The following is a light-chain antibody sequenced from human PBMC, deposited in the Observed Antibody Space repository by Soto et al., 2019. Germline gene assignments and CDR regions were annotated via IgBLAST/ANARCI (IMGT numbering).Light chain of an antibody. J-gene: IGLJ1*01. V-gene: IGLV2-14*01. CDR3: SSYTSSIPYV. Sequence: QSVLTQPASVSGSPGQSITISCTGTSSDVGGYNYVSWYQQHPGKAHKLMIYEVSNRPSGASNRSSGSKSRNTASLTISGLHAEDGADYCSSSYTSSIPYVFGTGTKLTVL. CDR2: EVS. CDR1: SSDVGGYNY.